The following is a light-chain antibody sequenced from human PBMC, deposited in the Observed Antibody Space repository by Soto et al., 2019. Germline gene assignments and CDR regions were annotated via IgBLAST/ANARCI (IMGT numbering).Light chain of an antibody. CDR2: GAS. CDR3: QQYGHSLWT. J-gene: IGKJ1*01. Sequence: EIVMTQSPATLSVSPGERATLSCGASQDVGSKLAWYQQKPGQAPRLLIYGASSRATGIPDRFSGSGSGTDFTLTISRLEPEDYAVYYCQQYGHSLWTFGQGTRWIS. V-gene: IGKV3-20*01. CDR1: QDVGSK.